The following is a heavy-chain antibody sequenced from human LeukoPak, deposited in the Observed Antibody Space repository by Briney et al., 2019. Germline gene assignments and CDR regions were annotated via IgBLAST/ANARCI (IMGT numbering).Heavy chain of an antibody. CDR3: ARCRLGRWLPSMPGLGFYR. CDR2: INPSGGST. D-gene: IGHD5-24*01. J-gene: IGHJ5*02. Sequence: ASVKVSCKASGYTFTSYYMHWVRQAPGQGLEWMGIINPSGGSTSYAQKFQGRVTITRDMSTNTVYTELNSLRSEDTAVYYCARCRLGRWLPSMPGLGFYRWVQGSLVSVPS. CDR1: GYTFTSYY. V-gene: IGHV1-46*01.